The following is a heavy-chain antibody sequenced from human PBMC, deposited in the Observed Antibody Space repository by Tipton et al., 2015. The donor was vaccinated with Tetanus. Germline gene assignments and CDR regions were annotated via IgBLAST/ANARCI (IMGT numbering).Heavy chain of an antibody. CDR1: GFTFNDFA. J-gene: IGHJ3*01. Sequence: RSLRLSCVGSGFTFNDFAIHWVRQVSGKGLEWVSAVSGAGGSKVYADSVKGRFTISRDNASNSLYLQMSSLRPEDTALYYCARAVRGRDVFDVWGQGTVVPVSS. V-gene: IGHV3-9*01. CDR3: ARAVRGRDVFDV. CDR2: VSGAGGSK. D-gene: IGHD3-10*01.